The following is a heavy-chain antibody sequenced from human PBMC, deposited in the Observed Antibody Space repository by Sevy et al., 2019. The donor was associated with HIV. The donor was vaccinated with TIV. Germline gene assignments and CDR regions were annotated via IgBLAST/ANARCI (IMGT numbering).Heavy chain of an antibody. CDR1: GFSFSDYG. CDR2: ISATGGST. J-gene: IGHJ3*02. Sequence: GGSLRLSCEVAGFSFSDYGMTWVRQAPGKGLEWVSSISATGGSTYYADFVDGRFTVSRDNSKNTVYLYMDGLRAEDTAVYYCAKEALTYYSVPGSYLAGAFDIWGQGTMVTVS. CDR3: AKEALTYYSVPGSYLAGAFDI. V-gene: IGHV3-23*01. D-gene: IGHD3-10*01.